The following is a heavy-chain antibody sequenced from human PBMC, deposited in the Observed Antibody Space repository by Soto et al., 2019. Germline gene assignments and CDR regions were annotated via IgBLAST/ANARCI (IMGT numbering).Heavy chain of an antibody. D-gene: IGHD4-17*01. Sequence: QITLKESGPTLVKPTQTLTLTCTFSGFSLSTSGVGVGWIRQPPGKALEWLALIYWDDDKRYSPSLKSRLTITKDTSKNQVVLKMTNMDTVDTATYYCAHSSGDYVHFDYWGQGTLVTVSS. CDR3: AHSSGDYVHFDY. CDR1: GFSLSTSGVG. CDR2: IYWDDDK. J-gene: IGHJ4*02. V-gene: IGHV2-5*02.